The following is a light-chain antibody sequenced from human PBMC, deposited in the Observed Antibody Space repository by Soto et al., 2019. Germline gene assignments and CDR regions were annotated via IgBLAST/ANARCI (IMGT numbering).Light chain of an antibody. CDR1: QDITDY. J-gene: IGKJ1*01. CDR3: QQYENYWT. V-gene: IGKV1-17*03. CDR2: AAS. Sequence: DIQMTQSPSAMSASVGDGVTITCRASQDITDYLAWFQQKPGDVPKRLIYAASSLDSGVPSRFSGSGSGTEFSLTISNLQPDDFATYYCQQYENYWTFGQGTKVDIK.